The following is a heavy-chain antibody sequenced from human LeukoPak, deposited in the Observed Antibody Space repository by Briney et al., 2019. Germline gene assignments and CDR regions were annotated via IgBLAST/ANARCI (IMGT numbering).Heavy chain of an antibody. CDR3: ASLQADYYPYY. V-gene: IGHV4-39*01. D-gene: IGHD3-10*01. CDR1: GDSISSSSYY. J-gene: IGHJ4*02. Sequence: PSETLSLTCSVSGDSISSSSYYWGWIRQPPGKGLEWIGSIYYSGSTYYNPSLKSRVTISVDTSKNQFSLKLSSVTAADTAVYYCASLQADYYPYYWGQGTLVTVSS. CDR2: IYYSGST.